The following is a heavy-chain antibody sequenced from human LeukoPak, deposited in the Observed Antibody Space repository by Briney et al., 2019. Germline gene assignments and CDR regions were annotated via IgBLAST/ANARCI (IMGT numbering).Heavy chain of an antibody. CDR3: AKNSIAVAGNTPLT. Sequence: QPGGSPRLSCAASGFTFSSYAMSWVRQAPGKGLEWVSAISGSGGSTYYADSVKGRFTISRDNSKNTLYLQMNSLRAEDTAVYYCAKNSIAVAGNTPLTWGQGTLVTVSS. V-gene: IGHV3-23*01. D-gene: IGHD6-19*01. CDR1: GFTFSSYA. J-gene: IGHJ4*02. CDR2: ISGSGGST.